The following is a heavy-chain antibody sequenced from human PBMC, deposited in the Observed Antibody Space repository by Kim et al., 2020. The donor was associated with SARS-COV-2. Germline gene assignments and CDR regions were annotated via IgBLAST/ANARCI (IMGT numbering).Heavy chain of an antibody. CDR3: ATLYGMDV. CDR1: GFTFSSYS. V-gene: IGHV3-48*01. J-gene: IGHJ6*02. CDR2: ISSSSSTI. Sequence: GGSLRLSCAASGFTFSSYSMNWVRQAPGKGLEWVSYISSSSSTISYADSVKGRFTISRDNAKNSLYLQMNSLRAEDTAVDYCATLYGMDVWGQGTTVTVSS.